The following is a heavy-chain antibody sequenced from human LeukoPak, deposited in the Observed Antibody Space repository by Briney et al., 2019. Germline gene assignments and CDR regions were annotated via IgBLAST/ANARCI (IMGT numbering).Heavy chain of an antibody. J-gene: IGHJ4*02. V-gene: IGHV3-30-3*01. Sequence: GGSLRLSCAASGFTFSSYAMHWVRQAPGKGLGWVAVISYDGSNKYYADSVKGRFTISRDNSKNTLYLQMNSLRAEDTAVYYCARARSPSWGQGTLVTVSS. CDR3: ARARSPS. CDR2: ISYDGSNK. CDR1: GFTFSSYA.